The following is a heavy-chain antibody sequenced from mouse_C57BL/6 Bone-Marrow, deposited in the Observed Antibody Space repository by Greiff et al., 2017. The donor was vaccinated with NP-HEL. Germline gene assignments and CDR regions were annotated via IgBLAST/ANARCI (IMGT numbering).Heavy chain of an antibody. CDR3: ASLFYYDYDGWYFDV. CDR1: GFTFSSYG. CDR2: ISSGGSYT. Sequence: EVQLVESGGDLVKPGGSLKLSCAASGFTFSSYGMSWVRQTPDKRLEWVATISSGGSYTFYPDSVKGRFTISRDNAKNTLYLQMSSLKSEDTAMYYCASLFYYDYDGWYFDVWGTGTTVTVSS. J-gene: IGHJ1*03. D-gene: IGHD2-4*01. V-gene: IGHV5-6*01.